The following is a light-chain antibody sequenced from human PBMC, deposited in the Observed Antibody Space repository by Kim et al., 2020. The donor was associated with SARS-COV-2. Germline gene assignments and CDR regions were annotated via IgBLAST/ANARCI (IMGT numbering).Light chain of an antibody. Sequence: QSVLTQPPSVSAAPGQRVTISCTGSSSNIVAGYDVHWYQQLPGTAPKLLIYGNSNRPSGVPDRFSGSKSGTSASLAITGLQAEDEADYYSQSYDSSLSGYVFGTGTKVTVL. J-gene: IGLJ1*01. CDR3: QSYDSSLSGYV. V-gene: IGLV1-40*01. CDR1: SSNIVAGYD. CDR2: GNS.